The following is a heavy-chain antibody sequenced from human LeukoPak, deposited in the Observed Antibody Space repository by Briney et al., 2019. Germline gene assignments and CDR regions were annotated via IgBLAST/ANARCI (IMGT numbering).Heavy chain of an antibody. V-gene: IGHV4-59*12. Sequence: PSETLSLTCSVSDGSINSYYWNWIRRPPGKGLEWIGYIYYNGNTNYSPSLKSRVTISVDTSKNQFSLKLSSVTAADTAVYYCARGFWSGYYPSYGMDVWGQGTTVTVSS. CDR3: ARGFWSGYYPSYGMDV. CDR1: DGSINSYY. D-gene: IGHD3-3*01. CDR2: IYYNGNT. J-gene: IGHJ6*02.